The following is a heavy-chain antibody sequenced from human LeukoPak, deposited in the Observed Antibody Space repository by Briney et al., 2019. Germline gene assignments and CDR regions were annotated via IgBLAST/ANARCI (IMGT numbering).Heavy chain of an antibody. J-gene: IGHJ4*02. CDR2: ISYDGSNK. CDR1: GFTFSSYA. V-gene: IGHV3-30*03. CDR3: ARMDSSGFRVRGFY. D-gene: IGHD6-19*01. Sequence: GGSLRLSCVVSGFTFSSYAMHWVRQAPGKGLEWVAVISYDGSNKYYGDSVKGRFTISRDNAKNSLYLQMNSLRAEDTAVYYCARMDSSGFRVRGFYWGQGTLVTVSS.